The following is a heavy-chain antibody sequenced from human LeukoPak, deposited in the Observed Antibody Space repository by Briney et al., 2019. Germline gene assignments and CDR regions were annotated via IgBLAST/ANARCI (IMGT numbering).Heavy chain of an antibody. V-gene: IGHV1-8*01. D-gene: IGHD3-22*01. CDR1: GYTFTSYD. Sequence: ASVKVSCKASGYTFTSYDTNWVRQATGQGLEWMGWMNPNSGNTGYAQKFQGRVTMTRNTSISTAYMELSSLRSEDTAVYYCATLGSYYYDSSGYQMPNSYWGQGTLVTVSS. CDR2: MNPNSGNT. CDR3: ATLGSYYYDSSGYQMPNSY. J-gene: IGHJ4*02.